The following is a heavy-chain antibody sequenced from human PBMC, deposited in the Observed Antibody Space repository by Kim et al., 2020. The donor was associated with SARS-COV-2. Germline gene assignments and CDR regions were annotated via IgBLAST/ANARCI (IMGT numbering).Heavy chain of an antibody. CDR2: INHSGST. CDR3: ARDSYGGPFDY. CDR1: GGSFSSYY. J-gene: IGHJ4*02. D-gene: IGHD4-17*01. V-gene: IGHV4-34*01. Sequence: SETLSLTCAVYGGSFSSYYWSWIRQPPGKGLEWIGDINHSGSTNYNPSLKSRVAMSVDTSKNQFSLKLSSVTAADTAEYYCARDSYGGPFDYWGQGTLVTVSS.